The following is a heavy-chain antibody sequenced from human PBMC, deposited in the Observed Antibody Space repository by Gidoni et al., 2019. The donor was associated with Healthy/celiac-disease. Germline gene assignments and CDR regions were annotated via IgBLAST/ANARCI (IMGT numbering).Heavy chain of an antibody. CDR3: ARRDYYDSSGYYYDY. CDR2: IKQDGSEK. CDR1: GFTFSSYW. D-gene: IGHD3-22*01. J-gene: IGHJ4*02. Sequence: EVQLVESGGGLVQPGGSLRLSCAASGFTFSSYWMSWVRQAPGKGLEWVANIKQDGSEKYYVDSVKGRFTISRDNAKNSLYLQMNSLRAEDTAVYYCARRDYYDSSGYYYDYWGQGTLVTVSS. V-gene: IGHV3-7*03.